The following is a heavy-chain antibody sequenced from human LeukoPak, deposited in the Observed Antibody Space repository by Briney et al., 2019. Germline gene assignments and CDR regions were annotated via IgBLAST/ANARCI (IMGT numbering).Heavy chain of an antibody. V-gene: IGHV4-34*01. CDR3: ARQVYWYFDL. Sequence: PSETLSLTCAVYGGSFSGYYWSWIRQPPGKGLGWIGEINHSGSTNYNPSLKSRVTISVDTSKNQFSLKLSSVTAADTAVYYCARQVYWYFDLWGRGTLVTVSP. J-gene: IGHJ2*01. CDR2: INHSGST. CDR1: GGSFSGYY.